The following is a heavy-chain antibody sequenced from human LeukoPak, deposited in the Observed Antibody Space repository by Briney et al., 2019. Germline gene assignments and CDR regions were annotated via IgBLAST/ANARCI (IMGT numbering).Heavy chain of an antibody. D-gene: IGHD4-17*01. V-gene: IGHV4-34*01. Sequence: SETLSLTCAVYGGSFSGYYWSWIRQPPGKGLEWIGEINHSGSTNYNPSLKSRVTISVDTSKNQFSLKLSSVTAADTAVYYCAGFGPITVTKAPPTVDWFDPWGQGTLVTVSS. CDR3: AGFGPITVTKAPPTVDWFDP. J-gene: IGHJ5*02. CDR2: INHSGST. CDR1: GGSFSGYY.